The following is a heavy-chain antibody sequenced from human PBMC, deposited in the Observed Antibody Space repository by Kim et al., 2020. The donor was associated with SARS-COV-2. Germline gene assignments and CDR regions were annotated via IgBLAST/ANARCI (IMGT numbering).Heavy chain of an antibody. CDR3: ARHWVRTLVDTAMVIPSANGRPGWYFDL. D-gene: IGHD5-18*01. CDR1: GGSISSYY. J-gene: IGHJ2*01. Sequence: SETLSLTCTVSGGSISSYYWSWIRQPPGKGLEWIGYIYYSGSTNYNPSLKSRVTISVDTSKNQFSLKLSSVTAADTAVYYCARHWVRTLVDTAMVIPSANGRPGWYFDLWGRGTLVTVSS. V-gene: IGHV4-59*08. CDR2: IYYSGST.